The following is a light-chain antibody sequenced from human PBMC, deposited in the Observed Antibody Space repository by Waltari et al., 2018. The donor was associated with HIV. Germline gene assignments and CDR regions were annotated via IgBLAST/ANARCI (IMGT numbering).Light chain of an antibody. J-gene: IGLJ2*01. CDR1: ALPNKY. CDR2: EDS. CDR3: YSTDSSGYPL. V-gene: IGLV3-10*01. Sequence: SYELTQPPSVSVSPGQAARITCSGDALPNKYAYWYQQKAGQAPLLVIYEDSERPSGIPERFSGSSSGTMATLTISGAQVEDEADYYCYSTDSSGYPLFGGGTKLTVL.